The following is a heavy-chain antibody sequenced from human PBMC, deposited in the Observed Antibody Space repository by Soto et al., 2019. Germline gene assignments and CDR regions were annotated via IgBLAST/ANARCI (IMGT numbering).Heavy chain of an antibody. V-gene: IGHV4-38-2*02. Sequence: PSETLSLTCAVSGYSISSGYFWGWIRQPPGKGLEWIGSIYHSGSPYYNPSLQGRLTISVDTSKSQFSLKLSSVTAADTAIYYCARDGCSSSSCYHYFDYWGQGTLVTVSS. CDR2: IYHSGSP. CDR3: ARDGCSSSSCYHYFDY. D-gene: IGHD2-2*01. J-gene: IGHJ4*02. CDR1: GYSISSGYF.